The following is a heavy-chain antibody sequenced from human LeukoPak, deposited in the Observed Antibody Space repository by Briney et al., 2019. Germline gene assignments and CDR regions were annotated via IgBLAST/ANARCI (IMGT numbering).Heavy chain of an antibody. D-gene: IGHD6-13*01. CDR1: GFTFRVYA. Sequence: GGSLRLSCAASGFTFRVYAMNWVRQAPGKGLEWIGRIRSKANNEATAYAASVKGRFTISRDDSKNTTYLKINSLNTEDTAVYYCRFTYSSSWLFFDYWGQGNLVSVSS. J-gene: IGHJ4*02. CDR2: IRSKANNEAT. CDR3: RFTYSSSWLFFDY. V-gene: IGHV3-73*01.